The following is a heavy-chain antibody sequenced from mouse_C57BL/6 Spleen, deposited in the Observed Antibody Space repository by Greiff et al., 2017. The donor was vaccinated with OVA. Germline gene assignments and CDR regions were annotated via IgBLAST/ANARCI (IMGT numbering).Heavy chain of an antibody. CDR1: GYTFTSYG. Sequence: QVQLKESGAELARPGASVKLSCKASGYTFTSYGISWVKQRTGQGLEWIGEIYPRSGNTYYNEKFKGKATLTADKSSSTAYMELRSLTSEDSAVYSCARDYGSSYGFAYWGQGTLVTVSA. CDR2: IYPRSGNT. V-gene: IGHV1-81*01. J-gene: IGHJ3*01. CDR3: ARDYGSSYGFAY. D-gene: IGHD1-1*01.